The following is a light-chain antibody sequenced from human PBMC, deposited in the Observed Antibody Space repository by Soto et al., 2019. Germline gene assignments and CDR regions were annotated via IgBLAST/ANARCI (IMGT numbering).Light chain of an antibody. V-gene: IGLV1-40*01. CDR1: SSNIGAHYD. J-gene: IGLJ3*02. CDR3: QSYDSRLSAYV. Sequence: QSVLTQPPSVSGAPGQRVTISCTGSSSNIGAHYDVHWYQQLPGTAPKLLIYADNNRPSGVPDRFSGSKSGTSASLAITGLQAEDETDYYCQSYDSRLSAYVFGGGTKLTVL. CDR2: ADN.